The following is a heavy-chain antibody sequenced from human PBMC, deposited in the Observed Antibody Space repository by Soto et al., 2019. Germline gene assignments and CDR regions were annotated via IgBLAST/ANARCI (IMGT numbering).Heavy chain of an antibody. CDR3: AKDWDYSSGWSYFDY. D-gene: IGHD6-19*01. J-gene: IGHJ4*02. CDR2: ISGNGGNT. V-gene: IGHV3-23*01. Sequence: EVQLLESGGGLVQPGGSLRLSCVASGFTFSSFAMSWVRQAPGKGLEWVSGISGNGGNTDYADSVRDRLTISRDNSRNTLYLQMNSLRVEDTAVYYCAKDWDYSSGWSYFDYWGQGTLVTVSS. CDR1: GFTFSSFA.